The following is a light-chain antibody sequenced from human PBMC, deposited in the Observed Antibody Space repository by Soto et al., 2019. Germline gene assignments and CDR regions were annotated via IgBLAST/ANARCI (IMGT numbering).Light chain of an antibody. V-gene: IGKV4-1*01. CDR3: QQPNS. Sequence: DMVMTQSPDSLGVSLVSRATINCKSSQSVVNSSKNKNYLTWYQQKPGQPPKLPIYRASTRESGVPGRFSGGGSGTDFTLTISSLQPEDFATYYCQQPNSFGPGTKVDIK. J-gene: IGKJ3*01. CDR1: QSVVNSSKNKNY. CDR2: RAS.